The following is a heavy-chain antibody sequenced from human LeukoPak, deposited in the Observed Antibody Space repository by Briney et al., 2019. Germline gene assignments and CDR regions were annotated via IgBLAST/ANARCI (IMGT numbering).Heavy chain of an antibody. D-gene: IGHD5-18*01. CDR3: ARGPRYSFGSAFDY. Sequence: PGGSLRLSCAASGFTLSTYWMHWVRRAPGKGLVWVSRVNGDGTSTTYADSVKGRFTISRDNAKNTLYLQMDSLRAEDTAVYYCARGPRYSFGSAFDYWGQGTLVTVSS. J-gene: IGHJ4*02. CDR2: VNGDGTST. CDR1: GFTLSTYW. V-gene: IGHV3-74*01.